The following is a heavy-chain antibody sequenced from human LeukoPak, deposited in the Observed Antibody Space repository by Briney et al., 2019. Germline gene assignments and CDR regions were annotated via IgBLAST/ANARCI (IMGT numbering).Heavy chain of an antibody. CDR1: GFSLNTSGVS. CDR2: IFWNDDK. Sequence: SGPTLVNPTQTLTLACTFSGFSLNTSGVSMGWIRQPPGKALEWLALIFWNDDKRYSPSLKSRLTITRDTSENQVVLTMTNMDPADTATYYCAHRGGSGSSFDYWGQGTLVTVSS. V-gene: IGHV2-5*01. J-gene: IGHJ4*02. CDR3: AHRGGSGSSFDY. D-gene: IGHD3-10*01.